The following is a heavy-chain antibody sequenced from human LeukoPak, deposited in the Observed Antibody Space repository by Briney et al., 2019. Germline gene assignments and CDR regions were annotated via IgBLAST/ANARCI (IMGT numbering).Heavy chain of an antibody. CDR1: GFTFTNYW. Sequence: GESLKISCKGSGFTFTNYWIGWVRQMPGKGLEWMGIIYPGDSDTRYSSSFQGQVTISADKSISTAYLQWSSLKASDTAMYYCARSWVSGYGTVLDYWGQGALVTVSS. CDR2: IYPGDSDT. D-gene: IGHD5-18*01. V-gene: IGHV5-51*01. J-gene: IGHJ4*02. CDR3: ARSWVSGYGTVLDY.